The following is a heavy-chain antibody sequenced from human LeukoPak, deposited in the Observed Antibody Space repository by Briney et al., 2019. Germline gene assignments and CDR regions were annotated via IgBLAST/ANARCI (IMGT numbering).Heavy chain of an antibody. CDR1: GGSISSYY. Sequence: NPSETLSLTCTVSGGSISSYYWSWIRQPPGKGLEWIGYIYYSGSTNYNPSLKSRVTMSVDTSKNQFSLKLSSVTAADTAVYYCARHSRSSSYYNTLDYWGQGTLVTVSS. J-gene: IGHJ4*02. D-gene: IGHD6-13*01. CDR3: ARHSRSSSYYNTLDY. CDR2: IYYSGST. V-gene: IGHV4-59*08.